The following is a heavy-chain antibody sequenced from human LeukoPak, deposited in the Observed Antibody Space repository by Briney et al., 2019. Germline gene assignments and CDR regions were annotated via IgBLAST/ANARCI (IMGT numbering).Heavy chain of an antibody. CDR1: GFTFNRYG. CDR3: AKVAYNWISYGPFDY. D-gene: IGHD1-20*01. V-gene: IGHV3-23*01. CDR2: ISASGANR. J-gene: IGHJ4*02. Sequence: GGTLRLSCAASGFTFNRYGMSWVRQAPGKGLEWVSGISASGANRYYADSVKGRFTISRDNSRDTLSVQINSLRAEDTAVYYCAKVAYNWISYGPFDYWGQGTLVTVSS.